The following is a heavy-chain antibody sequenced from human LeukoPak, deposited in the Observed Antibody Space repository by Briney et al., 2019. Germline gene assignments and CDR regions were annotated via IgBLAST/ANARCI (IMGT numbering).Heavy chain of an antibody. CDR3: ARDRTSLGYCSSTSCYLVFDY. Sequence: ASVKVSCKASGYTFTSYGISWVRQAPGQGLAWMGWISAYNGNTNYAQKRQGRVTMTTDTSTSTAYMELRSLRSDDTAVYYCARDRTSLGYCSSTSCYLVFDYWSQGTLVTVSS. D-gene: IGHD2-2*01. CDR2: ISAYNGNT. V-gene: IGHV1-18*01. CDR1: GYTFTSYG. J-gene: IGHJ4*02.